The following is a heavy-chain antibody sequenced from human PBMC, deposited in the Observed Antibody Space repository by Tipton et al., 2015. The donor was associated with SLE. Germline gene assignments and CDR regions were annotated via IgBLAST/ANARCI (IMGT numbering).Heavy chain of an antibody. Sequence: TLSLTCAVSGGSVSSTNYYWSWIRQPAGRGLEWIGRIYSSGTTNYNPSLKSRLSISIDTSNNQFSLKLNSVTAADTAVYYCARGERSSMPDSWGQGSLVTVSS. J-gene: IGHJ4*02. CDR2: IYSSGTT. D-gene: IGHD6-13*01. V-gene: IGHV4-61*02. CDR3: ARGERSSMPDS. CDR1: GGSVSSTNYY.